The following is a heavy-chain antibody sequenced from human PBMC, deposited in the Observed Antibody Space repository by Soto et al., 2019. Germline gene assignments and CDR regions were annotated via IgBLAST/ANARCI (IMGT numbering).Heavy chain of an antibody. V-gene: IGHV4-30-4*01. D-gene: IGHD4-17*01. J-gene: IGHJ4*02. Sequence: PSETLSLTCSVTGGSISSGDYYWTWIRQPPGKGLEFIGYVYSSGTTYYGPTLESRLSMSQDTSKNQFSLTLRSVTAADTAVYFCARAVYGDLDYWGQGIQVTVYS. CDR2: VYSSGTT. CDR3: ARAVYGDLDY. CDR1: GGSISSGDYY.